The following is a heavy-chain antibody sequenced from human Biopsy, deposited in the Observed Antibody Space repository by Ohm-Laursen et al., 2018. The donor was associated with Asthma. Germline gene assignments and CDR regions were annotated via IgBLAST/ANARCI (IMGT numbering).Heavy chain of an antibody. CDR3: VRHQYSSSWSTFDY. V-gene: IGHV4-39*01. Sequence: SETLSLTCTVSGGSITSGSYYWGWIRQPPGKGMEWIGSMYHSGSPYYHPSLKSRATISVDTSKNQLSLKMSSVTAADTAVYFCVRHQYSSSWSTFDYWGQGALVTVSS. CDR2: MYHSGSP. D-gene: IGHD3-22*01. CDR1: GGSITSGSYY. J-gene: IGHJ4*02.